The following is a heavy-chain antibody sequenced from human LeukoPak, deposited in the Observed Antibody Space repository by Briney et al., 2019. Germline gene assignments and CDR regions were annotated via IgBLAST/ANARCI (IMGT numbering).Heavy chain of an antibody. J-gene: IGHJ4*02. CDR1: GGSIYSGSYY. D-gene: IGHD5-24*01. V-gene: IGHV4-61*02. Sequence: SQTLSLTCTVSGGSIYSGSYYWSWIRQPAGKGLEWIGRIYTSGSTNYNPSLKSRVTISVDTSKNQFSLKLSSVTAADTAVYYCARDRRDGYNLFYFDLWGQGTLVTVSS. CDR2: IYTSGST. CDR3: ARDRRDGYNLFYFDL.